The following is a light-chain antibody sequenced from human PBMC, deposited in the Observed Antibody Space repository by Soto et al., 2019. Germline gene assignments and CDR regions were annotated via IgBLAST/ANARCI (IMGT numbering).Light chain of an antibody. CDR2: DAS. CDR1: QSVSSY. Sequence: EIVLTQSPATLSLSPWERATLSCRASQSVSSYLAWYQQKPGQAPRLLIDDASNRATGIPARFSGSGSGTDFTLTISSLEPEDFAVYYGQQRSNWPPGLTFGGGTKVEIK. CDR3: QQRSNWPPGLT. V-gene: IGKV3-11*01. J-gene: IGKJ4*01.